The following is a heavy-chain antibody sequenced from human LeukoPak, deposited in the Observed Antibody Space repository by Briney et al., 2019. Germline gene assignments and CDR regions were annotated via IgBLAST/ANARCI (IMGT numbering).Heavy chain of an antibody. J-gene: IGHJ5*02. CDR3: AKDRLSDSSSWFDP. Sequence: GGSLRLSCAASGFTFSSYGMHWVRQAPGKGLEWVAFIRYDGSNKYYADSVKGRFTISRDNSKNTLYLQMNSLRAEDTAVYYCAKDRLSDSSSWFDPWGQGTPVTVSS. V-gene: IGHV3-30*02. CDR2: IRYDGSNK. CDR1: GFTFSSYG. D-gene: IGHD6-13*01.